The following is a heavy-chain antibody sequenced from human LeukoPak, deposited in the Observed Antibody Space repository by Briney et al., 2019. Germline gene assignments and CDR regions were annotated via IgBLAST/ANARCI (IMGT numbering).Heavy chain of an antibody. CDR1: GFTFSSYA. V-gene: IGHV3-23*01. D-gene: IGHD3-22*01. Sequence: GGSLRLSCAASGFTFSSYAMTWVRQAPGKGLEWVSAIGGGGDSTYYADSVKGRFTISRDNSKNTLYLQMNSLRAEDTAVYYCAKDRAPFYYDSSGYYGYFDYWGQGTLVTVSS. CDR3: AKDRAPFYYDSSGYYGYFDY. J-gene: IGHJ4*02. CDR2: IGGGGDST.